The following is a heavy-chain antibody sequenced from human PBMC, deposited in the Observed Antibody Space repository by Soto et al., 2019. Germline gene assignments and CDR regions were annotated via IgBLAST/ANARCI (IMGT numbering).Heavy chain of an antibody. J-gene: IGHJ5*02. CDR3: AKDTGAFWSGYSNWFDP. D-gene: IGHD3-3*01. V-gene: IGHV3-9*01. CDR1: GFTFDDYA. Sequence: EVQLVESGGGLVQPGRSLRLSCAASGFTFDDYAMHWVRQAPGKGLEWVSGISWNSGSIGYADSVKGRFTISRDNAKNSLYLQMNSLRAEDTALYYCAKDTGAFWSGYSNWFDPWGQGTLVTVSS. CDR2: ISWNSGSI.